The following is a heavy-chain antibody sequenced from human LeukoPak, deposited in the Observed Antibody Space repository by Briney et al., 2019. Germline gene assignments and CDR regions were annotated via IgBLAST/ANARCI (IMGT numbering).Heavy chain of an antibody. CDR1: GYSFTNYW. V-gene: IGHV5-10-1*01. CDR2: IDPSDSYI. J-gene: IGHJ5*02. CDR3: ASRNWFDP. Sequence: GESLKISCKGSGYSFTNYWISWVRQMPGKGLEWMGRIDPSDSYINYNPSFQGHVTISVDKSISTAYLQWSSLKASDTAMYYCASRNWFDPWGQGTLVTVSS.